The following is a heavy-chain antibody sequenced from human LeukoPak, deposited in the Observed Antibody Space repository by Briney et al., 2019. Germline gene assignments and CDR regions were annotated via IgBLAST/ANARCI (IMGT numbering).Heavy chain of an antibody. V-gene: IGHV3-23*01. CDR3: AKVGSSWYLSPFDY. Sequence: SLRPSCAPAAPTFSIFAISCVRQAPGKVLEWVSSISGSGGSTYYADSVQSRFTISRDNSKNTLYLQMNRLRAEDTAVYYCAKVGSSWYLSPFDYWGQGNLVTVSS. D-gene: IGHD6-13*01. CDR2: ISGSGGST. J-gene: IGHJ4*02. CDR1: APTFSIFA.